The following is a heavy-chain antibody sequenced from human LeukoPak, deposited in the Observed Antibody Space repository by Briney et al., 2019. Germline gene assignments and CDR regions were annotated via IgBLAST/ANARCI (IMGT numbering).Heavy chain of an antibody. Sequence: GGSLRLSCAASGFTFSSYGMHWVRQAPGKGLEWVAVISYDGSNKYYADSVKGRFTISRDNSKNTLYLQMNSLRAEDTAVYYCAKDFSHRLVGDYYYMDVWGKGTTVTVSS. V-gene: IGHV3-30*18. J-gene: IGHJ6*03. CDR2: ISYDGSNK. CDR1: GFTFSSYG. D-gene: IGHD6-19*01. CDR3: AKDFSHRLVGDYYYMDV.